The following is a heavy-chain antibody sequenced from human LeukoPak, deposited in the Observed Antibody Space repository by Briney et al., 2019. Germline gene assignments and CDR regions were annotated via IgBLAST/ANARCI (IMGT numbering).Heavy chain of an antibody. V-gene: IGHV4-34*01. CDR2: INHSGST. J-gene: IGHJ5*02. CDR1: GGSFSGYY. CDR3: ARDRGLSSSWYRKDWFDP. Sequence: PSETLSLTCAVYGGSFSGYYWSWIRQPPGKGLEWIGEINHSGSTNYNPSLKSRVTISVDTSKNQFSLKLSSVTAADTAVYYCARDRGLSSSWYRKDWFDPWGQGTLVTVSS. D-gene: IGHD6-13*01.